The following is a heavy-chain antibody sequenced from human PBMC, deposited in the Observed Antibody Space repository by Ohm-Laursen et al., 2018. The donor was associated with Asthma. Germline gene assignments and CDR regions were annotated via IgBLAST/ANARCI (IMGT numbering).Heavy chain of an antibody. CDR1: GGSISSGGYF. J-gene: IGHJ4*02. CDR3: ASSSGSRSSHTVDY. V-gene: IGHV4-31*03. CDR2: IYYSGNT. Sequence: TLSLTCTVSGGSISSGGYFYSWIRQHPGKGLEWIGYIYYSGNTYYSPSLRSRLTISLDTSKNQFSLQLRSVTAADTAVYYCASSSGSRSSHTVDYWGQGTLVTVSA. D-gene: IGHD2-2*01.